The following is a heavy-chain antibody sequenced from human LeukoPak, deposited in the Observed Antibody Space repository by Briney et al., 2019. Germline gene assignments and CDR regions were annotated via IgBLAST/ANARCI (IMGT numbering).Heavy chain of an antibody. D-gene: IGHD1-26*01. CDR2: ISGSGGGT. J-gene: IGHJ6*03. V-gene: IGHV3-23*01. CDR3: AKNRGAGSHYYYHMNA. Sequence: GGSLRLSCAASGFTFSTYAMSWVRQAAGKGLEWVSLISGSGGGTYYADSVKGRFTISRDNSKNTLYLQLNSLRVEDTAVYCAKNRGAGSHYYYHMNAWGKGTTVTVSS. CDR1: GFTFSTYA.